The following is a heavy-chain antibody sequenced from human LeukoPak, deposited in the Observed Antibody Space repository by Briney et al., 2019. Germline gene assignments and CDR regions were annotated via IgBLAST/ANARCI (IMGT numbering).Heavy chain of an antibody. V-gene: IGHV4-30-2*01. CDR2: IYHSGST. Sequence: SQTLSLTCAVSGGSISSGGYSWSWIRQPPGKGLEWIGYIYHSGSTYYNPSLKSRVTISIDGSKNQFSLKLSSVTAADTAVYYCARDAGVAAAGTSAFDIWGQGTMVTVSS. J-gene: IGHJ3*02. D-gene: IGHD6-13*01. CDR3: ARDAGVAAAGTSAFDI. CDR1: GGSISSGGYS.